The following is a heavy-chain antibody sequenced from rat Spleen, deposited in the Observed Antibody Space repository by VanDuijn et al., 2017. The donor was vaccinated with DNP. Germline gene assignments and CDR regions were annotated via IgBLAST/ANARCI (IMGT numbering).Heavy chain of an antibody. V-gene: IGHV1-43*01. CDR3: ARPIYNNYWYFDF. Sequence: QVQLQQSGAELAKPGSSVKISCKASGYIFNSYSIHWIKQTAGQALEWTGYIAPGSGGIKYSEKFKDKVTLTVDKSSSTVYMQLSSLTPVDTAVYYCARPIYNNYWYFDFWGPGTMVTVSS. D-gene: IGHD1-10*01. J-gene: IGHJ1*01. CDR2: IAPGSGGI. CDR1: GYIFNSYS.